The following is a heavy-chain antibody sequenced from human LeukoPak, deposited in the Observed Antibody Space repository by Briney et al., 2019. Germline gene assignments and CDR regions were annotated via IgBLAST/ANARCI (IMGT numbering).Heavy chain of an antibody. Sequence: PGGSLRLSCAASGFTFDDYAMHWVRQAPGKGLEWVSGISWNSGSIGYADSVKGPFTISRDNAKNSLYLQMNSLRAEDMALYYCAKSTVGSYYYMDVWGKGTTVTVSS. CDR2: ISWNSGSI. V-gene: IGHV3-9*03. CDR1: GFTFDDYA. D-gene: IGHD4-11*01. J-gene: IGHJ6*03. CDR3: AKSTVGSYYYMDV.